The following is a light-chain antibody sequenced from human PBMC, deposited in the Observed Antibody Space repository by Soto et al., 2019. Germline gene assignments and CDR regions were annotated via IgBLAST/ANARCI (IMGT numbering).Light chain of an antibody. CDR2: EVT. CDR3: TSFTTTSTLV. V-gene: IGLV2-14*03. J-gene: IGLJ3*02. CDR1: SSDVGEYNY. Sequence: QSALTQPAFVSGSPGQSITISCTGTSSDVGEYNYVSWYQQHPGKVPKLLIYEVTNRPSGVSNRFSGSKSGNTASLTISGLQSEDEADYYCTSFTTTSTLVFGGGTKVTVL.